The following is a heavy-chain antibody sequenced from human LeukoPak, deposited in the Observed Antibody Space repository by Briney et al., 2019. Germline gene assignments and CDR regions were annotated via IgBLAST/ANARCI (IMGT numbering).Heavy chain of an antibody. CDR3: ARSEPAAMEYY. V-gene: IGHV1-69*05. Sequence: GASVKASCKASGGTFSSYAISWVRQAPGQGLEWMGGIIPIFGTANYAQKFQGRVTITTDESTSTAYMELRSLRSDDTAVYYCARSEPAAMEYYWGQGTLVTVSS. CDR2: IIPIFGTA. J-gene: IGHJ4*02. CDR1: GGTFSSYA. D-gene: IGHD2-2*01.